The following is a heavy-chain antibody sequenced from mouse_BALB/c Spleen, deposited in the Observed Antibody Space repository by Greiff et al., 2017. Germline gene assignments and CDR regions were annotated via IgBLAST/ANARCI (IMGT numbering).Heavy chain of an antibody. CDR1: GFNIKDYY. CDR3: NARGGTDDY. J-gene: IGHJ2*01. Sequence: VQLQQSGAELVRSGASVKLSCTASGFNIKDYYMHWVKQRPEQGLEWIGWIDPENGDTEYAPKFQGKATMTADTSSNTAYLQLSSLTSEDTAVYYCNARGGTDDYWGQGTTLTVSS. CDR2: IDPENGDT. V-gene: IGHV14-4*02. D-gene: IGHD4-1*01.